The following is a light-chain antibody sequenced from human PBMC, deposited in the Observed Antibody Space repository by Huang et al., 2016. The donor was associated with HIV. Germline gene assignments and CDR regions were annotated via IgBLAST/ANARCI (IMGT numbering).Light chain of an antibody. CDR2: GAS. CDR3: QQYNNWPPYT. J-gene: IGKJ2*01. V-gene: IGKV3-15*01. Sequence: EIVMTQSPATLSVSPGERATLSCRASQSVNSNLAWYQQKPGQAPRLLIYGASTRATCIPARFSASGSGTEFTLTISSLQSEDFAVYYCQQYNNWPPYTFGQGTKVEIK. CDR1: QSVNSN.